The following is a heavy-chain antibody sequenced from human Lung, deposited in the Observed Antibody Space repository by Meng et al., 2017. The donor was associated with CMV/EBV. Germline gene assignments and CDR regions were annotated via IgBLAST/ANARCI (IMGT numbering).Heavy chain of an antibody. CDR1: GFTLRRYW. CDR2: IDSDGRDI. Sequence: VVLVECGGGLVQPGGSLRLSCAVTGFTLRRYWMHWVRQDPGKGLEWVSRIDSDGRDITYADSVRGRFTISRDDAKNTLYLQMNSLRVEDTAVYYCARGVAESLGWEMGYWGQGTLVTVSS. J-gene: IGHJ4*02. CDR3: ARGVAESLGWEMGY. V-gene: IGHV3-74*03. D-gene: IGHD1-26*01.